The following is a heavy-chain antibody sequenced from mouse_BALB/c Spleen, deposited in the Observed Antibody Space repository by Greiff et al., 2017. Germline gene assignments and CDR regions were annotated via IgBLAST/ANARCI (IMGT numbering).Heavy chain of an antibody. CDR2: IDPYNGGT. CDR3: ARGERRGKSYAMDY. V-gene: IGHV1S135*01. Sequence: EVQGVESGPELVKPGASVKVSCKASGYSFTDYNMYWVKQSHGKSLEWIGYIDPYNGGTSYNQKFKGKATLTVDKSSSTAFMHLNSLTSEDSAVYYCARGERRGKSYAMDYWGQGTSVTVSS. J-gene: IGHJ4*01. D-gene: IGHD2-1*01. CDR1: GYSFTDYN.